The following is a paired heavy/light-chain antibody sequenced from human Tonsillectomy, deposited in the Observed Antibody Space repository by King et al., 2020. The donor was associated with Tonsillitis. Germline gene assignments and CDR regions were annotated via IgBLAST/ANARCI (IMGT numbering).Heavy chain of an antibody. Sequence: QVQLVQSGAEVKKPGASVKVSCKASGYTFTGYYMHWVRQAPGQGLEWMGWINPNSGGTNYAQKFQGRVTMTRDTSISTAYMELSRLRSDDTAVYYCVLWFGSGYYFDYWGQGTLVTVSS. CDR3: VLWFGSGYYFDY. V-gene: IGHV1-2*02. CDR1: GYTFTGYY. J-gene: IGHJ4*02. D-gene: IGHD3-10*01. CDR2: INPNSGGT.
Light chain of an antibody. Sequence: EIVMTQSPATLSVSPGERATLSCRTSQSVSSNLAWYQKKPGQAPRLLIYGASTRAPGIPARFSGSGSGTEFTLTVSSLQSDDFAVYYCQHYHDWPRTFGQGTKVEVK. CDR1: QSVSSN. V-gene: IGKV3-15*01. CDR2: GAS. J-gene: IGKJ1*01. CDR3: QHYHDWPRT.